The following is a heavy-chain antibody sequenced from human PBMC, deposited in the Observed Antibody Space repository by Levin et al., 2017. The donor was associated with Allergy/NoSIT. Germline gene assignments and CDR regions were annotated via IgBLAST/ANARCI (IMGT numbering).Heavy chain of an antibody. Sequence: LSLTCAASGFTFSSYAMHWVRQAPGKGLEWVAVISYDGSNKYYADSVKGRFTISRDNSKNTLYLQMNSLRAEDTAVYYWARDGAAGYYYYYYMDVWGKGTPVTVSS. CDR3: ARDGAAGYYYYYYMDV. D-gene: IGHD3-16*01. CDR2: ISYDGSNK. V-gene: IGHV3-30-3*01. J-gene: IGHJ6*03. CDR1: GFTFSSYA.